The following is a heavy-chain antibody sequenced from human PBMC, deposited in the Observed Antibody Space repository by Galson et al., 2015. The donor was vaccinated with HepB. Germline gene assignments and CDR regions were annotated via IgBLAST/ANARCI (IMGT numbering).Heavy chain of an antibody. Sequence: SVKVSCKASGGTFSNYAISWVRQAPGQGLEWMGGIIPIFNIVNYAQKFQGRVTITADKSTSTAYMELSSLRSEDTAVYYCARYDYGDGTSFDYWGQGTLVTVSS. CDR1: GGTFSNYA. CDR2: IIPIFNIV. J-gene: IGHJ4*02. CDR3: ARYDYGDGTSFDY. V-gene: IGHV1-69*10. D-gene: IGHD4-17*01.